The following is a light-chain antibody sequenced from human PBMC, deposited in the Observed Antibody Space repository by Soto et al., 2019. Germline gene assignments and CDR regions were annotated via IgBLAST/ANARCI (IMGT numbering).Light chain of an antibody. Sequence: EIVLTQSPGTLSLSPGERATLSCTASQSVSSSYLAWYQQKPGQSPRLLIYGASSRATGIPDRFSGSGSGTYFTLPISRLEPEDFSVYYCQKYGSSPLFTFGPGTKVDIQ. CDR2: GAS. V-gene: IGKV3-20*01. J-gene: IGKJ3*01. CDR1: QSVSSSY. CDR3: QKYGSSPLFT.